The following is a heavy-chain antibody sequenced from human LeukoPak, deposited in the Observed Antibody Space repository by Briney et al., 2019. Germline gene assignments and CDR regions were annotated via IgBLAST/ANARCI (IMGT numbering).Heavy chain of an antibody. CDR3: ARGPILTGYKDY. CDR2: INHSGST. J-gene: IGHJ4*02. D-gene: IGHD3-9*01. V-gene: IGHV4-34*01. CDR1: GGSFSGYY. Sequence: PSETLSLTCAVYGGSFSGYYWSWIRQPPGKGLEWIGEINHSGSTNYNPSLKSRVTISVDTSKNQFSLKLSSVTAADTAVYYCARGPILTGYKDYWGQGTLVTVSS.